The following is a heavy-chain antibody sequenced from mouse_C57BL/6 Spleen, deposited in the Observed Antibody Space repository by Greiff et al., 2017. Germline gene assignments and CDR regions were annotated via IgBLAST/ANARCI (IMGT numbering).Heavy chain of an antibody. CDR1: GFTFTDYY. CDR3: ERSYYGNIYYAIDY. J-gene: IGHJ4*01. D-gene: IGHD2-1*01. V-gene: IGHV7-3*01. Sequence: VLLMESGGGLVQPGGSLSLSCAASGFTFTDYYMSWVRQPPGKALEWLGFIRNKANGYTTAYSASVRCRFTISSDNSQSILYLILQALRAEYRATDNCERSYYGNIYYAIDYWGQGTSVTVSS. CDR2: IRNKANGYTT.